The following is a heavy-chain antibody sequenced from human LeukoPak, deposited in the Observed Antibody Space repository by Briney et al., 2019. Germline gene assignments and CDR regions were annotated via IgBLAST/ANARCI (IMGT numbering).Heavy chain of an antibody. CDR2: IYSGGST. V-gene: IGHV3-66*01. J-gene: IGHJ3*02. CDR1: GFTVSSNY. Sequence: GGSLRLSCAASGFTVSSNYMSWVRQAPGKGLEWVSVIYSGGSTYYADSVKGRFTISRDNYKNTLYLQMNSLRAEDTAVYYCARGGEAYCGGDCSVFDAFDTWGQGTMVTVSS. D-gene: IGHD2-21*02. CDR3: ARGGEAYCGGDCSVFDAFDT.